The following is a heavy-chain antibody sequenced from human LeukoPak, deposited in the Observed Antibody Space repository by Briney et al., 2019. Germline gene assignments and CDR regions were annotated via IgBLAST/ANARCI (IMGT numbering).Heavy chain of an antibody. CDR3: TRHTSPTLDY. J-gene: IGHJ4*02. CDR2: IGPNSGAT. V-gene: IGHV1-8*01. D-gene: IGHD2-2*01. Sequence: ASVKVSCKASGYTFTSHDINWVRQATGQAPEWMGWIGPNSGATGYAQKFQGRLTVTRDTSISTAYMELSSLTSEDTAVYYCTRHTSPTLDYWGQGTLVTVSS. CDR1: GYTFTSHD.